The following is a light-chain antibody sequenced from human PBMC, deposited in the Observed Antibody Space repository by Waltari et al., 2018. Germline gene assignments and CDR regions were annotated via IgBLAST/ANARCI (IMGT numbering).Light chain of an antibody. CDR3: QKYVNLPAT. V-gene: IGKV3-20*01. CDR1: QSVDRS. J-gene: IGKJ1*01. CDR2: DAS. Sequence: EIVLTPSPGTLSLSPGERAPLPCRASQSVDRSLAWYQQKPGQAPRLLIYDASTRATGIPDRFSGSGSGTDFSLTISRLESEDFAVYYCQKYVNLPATFGQGTKVEIK.